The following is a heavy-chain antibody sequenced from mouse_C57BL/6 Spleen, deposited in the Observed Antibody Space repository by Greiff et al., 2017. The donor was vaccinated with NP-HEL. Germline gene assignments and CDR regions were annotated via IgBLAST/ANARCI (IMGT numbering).Heavy chain of an antibody. V-gene: IGHV1-81*01. J-gene: IGHJ2*01. CDR3: ARDEDIYYYGSSYDFDY. CDR1: GYTFTSYG. D-gene: IGHD1-1*01. CDR2: IYPRSGNT. Sequence: VQLQQSGAELARPGASVKLSCKASGYTFTSYGISWVKQRTGQGLEWIGEIYPRSGNTYYNEKFKGKATLTADKSSSTAYMELRSLTSEDSAVYFCARDEDIYYYGSSYDFDYWGQGTTLTVSS.